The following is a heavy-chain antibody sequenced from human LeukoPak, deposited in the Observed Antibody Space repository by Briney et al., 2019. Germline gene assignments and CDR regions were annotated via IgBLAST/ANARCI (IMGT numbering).Heavy chain of an antibody. CDR2: IYYSGST. V-gene: IGHV4-59*08. CDR3: AVNLTRHTFDI. D-gene: IGHD1-1*01. Sequence: PSETLSLTCTVSGGSISTYYWSWIRQSSGKGLEWIGSIYYSGSTNYNPSLKSRVTISVDTSKNQFSLELSSVTAADTAVYYCAVNLTRHTFDIWGQGTMVTVSS. J-gene: IGHJ3*02. CDR1: GGSISTYY.